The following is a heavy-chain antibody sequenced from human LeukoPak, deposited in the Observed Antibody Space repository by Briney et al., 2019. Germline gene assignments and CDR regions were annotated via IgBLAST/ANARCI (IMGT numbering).Heavy chain of an antibody. Sequence: GGSLRLSCAASGFTFSGFSISWVRRPPGKGLEWVSGISGSGDNTLYADPVKGRFTTSRDNSKNTLYLEMNTLRAEDTAIYYCARMKGDQLPKYYMDVWGEGTTVTVS. J-gene: IGHJ6*03. CDR3: ARMKGDQLPKYYMDV. D-gene: IGHD3-16*01. CDR1: GFTFSGFS. CDR2: ISGSGDNT. V-gene: IGHV3-23*01.